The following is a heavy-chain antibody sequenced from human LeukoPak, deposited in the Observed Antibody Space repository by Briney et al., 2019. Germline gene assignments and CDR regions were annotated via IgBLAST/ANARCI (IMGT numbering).Heavy chain of an antibody. V-gene: IGHV1-69*04. CDR1: GGTFSSYA. CDR3: AREVYSSGSGFDP. CDR2: IIPILGIA. D-gene: IGHD6-19*01. Sequence: SVKVSCKASGGTFSSYAISWVRQAPGQGLEWMGRIIPILGIANYAQKFQGRVTITADKSTSTAYMELSSLRSEDTAVYYCAREVYSSGSGFDPWGQGTLVTVSS. J-gene: IGHJ5*02.